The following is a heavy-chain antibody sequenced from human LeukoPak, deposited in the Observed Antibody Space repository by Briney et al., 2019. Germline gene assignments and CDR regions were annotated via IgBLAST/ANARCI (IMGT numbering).Heavy chain of an antibody. J-gene: IGHJ6*03. CDR2: IYYSGST. Sequence: SETLSLTCTASGGSISSYDWSWIRQTPGKGLEWIGYIYYSGSTNFNPSLKSRVTISVDTSNNQFSLKMSSVTAADTAVYFCARGGPPGYYYDYYMDVWGKGTTVTISS. CDR1: GGSISSYD. V-gene: IGHV4-59*01. CDR3: ARGGPPGYYYDYYMDV.